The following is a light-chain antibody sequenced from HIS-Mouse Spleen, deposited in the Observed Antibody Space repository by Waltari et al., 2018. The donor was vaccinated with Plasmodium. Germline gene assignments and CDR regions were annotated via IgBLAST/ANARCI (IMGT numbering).Light chain of an antibody. CDR3: QSADSSGTPNWV. CDR2: KDS. CDR1: ALPKQY. Sequence: SYELTQPPSVSVSPGQTARITCSGDALPKQYAYWYQQKPGQAPVLVIYKDSERPSGVPERSSGSSSGKTVTLTISGVQAEDEADYYCQSADSSGTPNWVFGGGTKLTVL. V-gene: IGLV3-25*03. J-gene: IGLJ3*02.